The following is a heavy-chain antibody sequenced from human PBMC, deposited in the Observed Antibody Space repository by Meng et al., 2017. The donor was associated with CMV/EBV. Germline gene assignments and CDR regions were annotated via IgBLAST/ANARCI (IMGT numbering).Heavy chain of an antibody. CDR1: GFSLSTSGVG. Sequence: QIPLKESVPTLVKPTQTLTLTCTFSGFSLSTSGVGVGWIRTPPGKALEWLALIYWDDDKRYSPSLKSRLTITKDTSKNQVVLTMTNIDPVDTATYYCAHLDTAKLHFDYWGQGTLVTVSS. V-gene: IGHV2-5*02. CDR3: AHLDTAKLHFDY. J-gene: IGHJ4*02. CDR2: IYWDDDK. D-gene: IGHD5-18*01.